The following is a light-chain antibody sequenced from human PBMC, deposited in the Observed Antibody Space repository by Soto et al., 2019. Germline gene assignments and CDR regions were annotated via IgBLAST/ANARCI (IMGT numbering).Light chain of an antibody. CDR3: QQYDRYPLT. J-gene: IGKJ4*01. CDR1: QNINNW. Sequence: DIQMTQSPSSLSASVGDRVTITCRASQNINNWLTWYQQKPGRAPKLLIYRASTLESGVPSRFSGTGSGTEFTLTISSLQPDDSATYYCQQYDRYPLTFGGGTKVDIK. V-gene: IGKV1-5*03. CDR2: RAS.